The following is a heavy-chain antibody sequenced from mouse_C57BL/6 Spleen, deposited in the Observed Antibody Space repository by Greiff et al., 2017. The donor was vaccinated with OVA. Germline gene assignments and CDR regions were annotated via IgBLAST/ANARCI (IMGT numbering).Heavy chain of an antibody. CDR1: GFTFSSYT. CDR2: ISGGGGNT. Sequence: EVKLVESGGGLVKPGGSLKLSCAASGFTFSSYTMSWVRQTPEKRLEWVATISGGGGNTYYPDSVKGRFTISRDNAKNTLYLQMSSLRSEDTALYYCARQEGLGRGFAYWGQGTLVTVSA. V-gene: IGHV5-9*01. J-gene: IGHJ3*01. CDR3: ARQEGLGRGFAY. D-gene: IGHD4-1*01.